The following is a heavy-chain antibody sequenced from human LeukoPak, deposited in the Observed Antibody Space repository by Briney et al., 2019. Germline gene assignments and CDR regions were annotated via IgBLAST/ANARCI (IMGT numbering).Heavy chain of an antibody. Sequence: PGGSLRLSCAASGFTFSSYAMSWVRQAPGKGLEWVSAISGSGGSTYYADSVKGRFTISRDNSKNTLYLQMNSLRAEDTAVYYCAKDGYCSSTSCYYYYYYYMDVWGKGTTVTVSS. V-gene: IGHV3-23*01. CDR1: GFTFSSYA. CDR2: ISGSGGST. CDR3: AKDGYCSSTSCYYYYYYYMDV. J-gene: IGHJ6*03. D-gene: IGHD2-2*03.